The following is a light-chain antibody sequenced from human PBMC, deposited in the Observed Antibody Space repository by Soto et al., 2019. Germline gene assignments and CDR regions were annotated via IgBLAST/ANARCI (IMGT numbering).Light chain of an antibody. J-gene: IGKJ4*01. V-gene: IGKV3-20*01. Sequence: EIVLTQSPGTLSLSPGERATLSCRASQSVSSNYLAWYQQKPGQAPRLLIYGASNRATGIPDRFSGSGSGTDFSLTITRLEPEDFAVYYCQQYGSSPLTFAGGTKVEIK. CDR1: QSVSSNY. CDR3: QQYGSSPLT. CDR2: GAS.